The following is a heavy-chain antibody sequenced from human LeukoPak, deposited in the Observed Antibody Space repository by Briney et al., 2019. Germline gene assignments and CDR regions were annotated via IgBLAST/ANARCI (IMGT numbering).Heavy chain of an antibody. CDR1: GFTFSSYG. D-gene: IGHD3-9*01. CDR2: IRYDGSNK. Sequence: GGSLRLSCAASGFTFSSYGMHWVHQAPGKGLEWVAFIRYDGSNKYYADPVKGRFTISRDNSKNTLYLQMNSLRAEDTAVYYCAKDSIYDILTDYFDYWGQGTLVTVSS. J-gene: IGHJ4*02. V-gene: IGHV3-30*02. CDR3: AKDSIYDILTDYFDY.